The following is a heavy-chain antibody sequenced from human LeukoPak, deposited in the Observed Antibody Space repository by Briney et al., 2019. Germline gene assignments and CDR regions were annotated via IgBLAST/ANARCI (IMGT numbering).Heavy chain of an antibody. V-gene: IGHV5-51*03. Sequence: PGESLKLSCRGSGYSFTSYWIGWVRQMPGKGLEWMGIIYAGDSDTIYSPSFHRQVSLSADNSISTAYLQWSSLRASDTAIYYCARVRPQDGFDIRGQGRMVTVSS. J-gene: IGHJ3*02. CDR1: GYSFTSYW. CDR2: IYAGDSDT. CDR3: ARVRPQDGFDI.